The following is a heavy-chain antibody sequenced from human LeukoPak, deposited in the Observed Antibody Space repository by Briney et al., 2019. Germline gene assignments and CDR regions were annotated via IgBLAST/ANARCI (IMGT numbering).Heavy chain of an antibody. Sequence: PGGSLRLSCAAAGFGFSGYTMSWVRQAPGKGLEWVSSINSGSDYMYYADPVKGRFTISRDNARNSLYLQMNTLRVEDTAVYYCTRDGIVPFLFDAWGQGTRVSVSS. CDR2: INSGSDYM. CDR3: TRDGIVPFLFDA. V-gene: IGHV3-21*01. J-gene: IGHJ3*01. D-gene: IGHD2-2*01. CDR1: GFGFSGYT.